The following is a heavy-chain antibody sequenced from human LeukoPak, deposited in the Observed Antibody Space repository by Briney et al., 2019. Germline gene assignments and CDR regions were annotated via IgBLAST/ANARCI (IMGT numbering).Heavy chain of an antibody. CDR1: GFSFKDYW. D-gene: IGHD5-12*01. J-gene: IGHJ3*01. CDR3: ARFGPNSAYEFSWDAFDV. V-gene: IGHV3-7*01. Sequence: PGGSLRLSCAASGFSFKDYWMTWVRQAPGKGLEWVANIKGDGRTKYHVDSVKGRFTISRENAKDSLYLDMSSLRVEDTAVYYCARFGPNSAYEFSWDAFDVWGHGTMVTVSS. CDR2: IKGDGRTK.